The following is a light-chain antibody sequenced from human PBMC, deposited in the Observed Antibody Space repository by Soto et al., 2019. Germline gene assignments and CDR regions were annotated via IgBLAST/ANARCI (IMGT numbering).Light chain of an antibody. CDR2: DAF. CDR1: QDISNS. Sequence: DIQMTQSPSSLSASVGDRVTITCRASQDISNSLAWYQQKPGRVPELLIYDAFTLQSGVPYRFSGSGSGTDFTLTISSLQPEDVATYYCPKYNSAPFTFGPGTKVDIK. J-gene: IGKJ3*01. CDR3: PKYNSAPFT. V-gene: IGKV1-27*01.